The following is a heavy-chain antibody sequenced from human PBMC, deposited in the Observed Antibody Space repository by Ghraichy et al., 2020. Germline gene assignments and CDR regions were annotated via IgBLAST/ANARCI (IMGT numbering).Heavy chain of an antibody. CDR1: GFPFSSYA. CDR2: ISGRGDTT. Sequence: GGSLRLSCAASGFPFSSYAMSWVRQAPGKGLEWVSVISGRGDTTYYAGSVKGRFTISRDNSKNILYIQMNSLRAEDTAVYYCAKVYSSGWYQVKSGPFDYWGQGILATVSS. CDR3: AKVYSSGWYQVKSGPFDY. J-gene: IGHJ4*02. D-gene: IGHD6-19*01. V-gene: IGHV3-23*01.